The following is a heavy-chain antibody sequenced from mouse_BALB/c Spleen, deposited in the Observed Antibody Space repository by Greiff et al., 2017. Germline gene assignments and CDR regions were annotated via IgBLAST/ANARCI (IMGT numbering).Heavy chain of an antibody. CDR1: GYTFTSYW. V-gene: IGHV1-7*01. D-gene: IGHD1-2*01. J-gene: IGHJ2*01. CDR2: INPSTGYT. Sequence: QVQLKESGAELAKPGASVKMSCKASGYTFTSYWMHWVKQRPGQGLEWIGYINPSTGYTEYNQKFKDKATLTADKSSSTAYMQLSSLTSEDSAVYYCARSPNYGRRDYWGQGTTLTVSS. CDR3: ARSPNYGRRDY.